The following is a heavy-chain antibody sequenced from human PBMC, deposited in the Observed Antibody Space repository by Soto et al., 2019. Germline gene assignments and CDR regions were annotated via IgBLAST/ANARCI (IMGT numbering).Heavy chain of an antibody. CDR3: ARDAGAYSSGWFARYGMDV. Sequence: EVQLVESGGGLVQPGGSLRLSCAASGFTFSSYSMNWVRQAPGKGLEWVSYISSSSSTIYYADSVKGRFTISRDNAKNSLYLQMNSLRDEDTAVYYCARDAGAYSSGWFARYGMDVWGQGTTVTVSS. J-gene: IGHJ6*02. D-gene: IGHD6-19*01. CDR1: GFTFSSYS. V-gene: IGHV3-48*02. CDR2: ISSSSSTI.